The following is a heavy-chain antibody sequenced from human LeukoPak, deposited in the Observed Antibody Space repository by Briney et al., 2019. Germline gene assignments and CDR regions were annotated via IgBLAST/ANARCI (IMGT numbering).Heavy chain of an antibody. Sequence: ASETLSLICAVSGGSITTTNWWSWVRQPPGKGLEWIGEVHLSGATNYNPSLESRVSMSIDKSKNHLSLEVTSVTAADTAIYYCTRESGAFSPFGFWGQGTLLTVSS. D-gene: IGHD1-26*01. CDR3: TRESGAFSPFGF. CDR1: GGSITTTNW. J-gene: IGHJ4*02. CDR2: VHLSGAT. V-gene: IGHV4-4*02.